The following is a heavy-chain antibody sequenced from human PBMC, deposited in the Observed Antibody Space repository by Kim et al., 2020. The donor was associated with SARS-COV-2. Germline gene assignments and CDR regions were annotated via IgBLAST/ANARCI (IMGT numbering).Heavy chain of an antibody. CDR3: AHRRSGYEDFDY. CDR1: GFSIRTSGVA. V-gene: IGHV2-5*02. Sequence: SGPTLVNPTQTLTLTCTFSGFSIRTSGVAVGWIRQPPGKALEWLALIYWDDDKRYSPSLKSRLTITKDTSKNQVILTMTNVDPVDTATFYCAHRRSGYEDFDYWGQGTLVTVSS. J-gene: IGHJ4*02. D-gene: IGHD5-12*01. CDR2: IYWDDDK.